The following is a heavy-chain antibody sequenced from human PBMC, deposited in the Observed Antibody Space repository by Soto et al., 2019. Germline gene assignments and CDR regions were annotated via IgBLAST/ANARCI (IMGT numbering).Heavy chain of an antibody. D-gene: IGHD2-2*01. V-gene: IGHV3-23*01. J-gene: IGHJ4*02. CDR2: ISGSGGTT. CDR1: GFTFSIYA. CDR3: AKHGDCSSTSCYFDY. Sequence: GGSLRLSCAASGFTFSIYAMNWVRQAPGKGLEWVSIISGSGGTTYYADSVKGRFTIPRDNSKNTLYLQMNSLRAEDTAVYYCAKHGDCSSTSCYFDYWAQGTLVTVSS.